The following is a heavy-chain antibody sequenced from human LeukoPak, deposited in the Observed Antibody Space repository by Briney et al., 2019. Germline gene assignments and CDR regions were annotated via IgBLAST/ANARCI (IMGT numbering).Heavy chain of an antibody. CDR3: SRENGAFSPFGY. D-gene: IGHD2-8*01. J-gene: IGHJ4*02. Sequence: LRLSCAASGFTFSSYWMQWVRQPPGQGLEWIGEISLTGLTHYNPSLESRVTVSLDKSKNQLSLNLTSVTAADTAVYYCSRENGAFSPFGYWGQGTLVTVLS. CDR1: GFTFSSYW. CDR2: ISLTGLT. V-gene: IGHV4-4*02.